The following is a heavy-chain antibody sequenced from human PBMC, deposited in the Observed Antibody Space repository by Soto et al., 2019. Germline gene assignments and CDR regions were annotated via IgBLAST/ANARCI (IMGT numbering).Heavy chain of an antibody. D-gene: IGHD2-8*02. CDR1: GFAFSDYS. CDR2: ISSGSAYT. CDR3: ARDRTSTGPYKTGAMDV. J-gene: IGHJ6*02. Sequence: LRLSCAASGFAFSDYSMSWIRQAPGKGLEWVSYISSGSAYTNYADSVKGRFSISRDNTKNSLYLQMNSLRAEDTALYYWARDRTSTGPYKTGAMDVWGQGTRVTVSS. V-gene: IGHV3-11*06.